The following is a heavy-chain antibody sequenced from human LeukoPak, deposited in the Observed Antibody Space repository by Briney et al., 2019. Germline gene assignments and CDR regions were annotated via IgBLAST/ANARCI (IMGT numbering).Heavy chain of an antibody. Sequence: ASVKVSCTASGYTFTAYYMHWVRQAPGQGLEWMGWIDLNSGGTNYAQKFQGRVTMTRDTSISTAYMELSRLKSDDTAVYYCARSPGYCNSASCYGWFDPWGQGTLVTVSS. CDR2: IDLNSGGT. J-gene: IGHJ5*02. D-gene: IGHD2-2*01. CDR1: GYTFTAYY. CDR3: ARSPGYCNSASCYGWFDP. V-gene: IGHV1-2*02.